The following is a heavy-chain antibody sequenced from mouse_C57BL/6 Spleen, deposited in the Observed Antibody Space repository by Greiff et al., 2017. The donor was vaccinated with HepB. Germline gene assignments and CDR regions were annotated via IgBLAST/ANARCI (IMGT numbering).Heavy chain of an antibody. Sequence: VQLQQPGAELVRPGSSVKLSCKASGYTFTSYWMHWVKQRPIQGLEWIGNIDPSDSETHYNQKFKDKATLTVDKSSSTAYMQLSSLTSEDSAVYYCARFDYFGSSNYYAMDYWGQGTSVTVSS. CDR1: GYTFTSYW. D-gene: IGHD1-1*01. CDR2: IDPSDSET. CDR3: ARFDYFGSSNYYAMDY. J-gene: IGHJ4*01. V-gene: IGHV1-52*01.